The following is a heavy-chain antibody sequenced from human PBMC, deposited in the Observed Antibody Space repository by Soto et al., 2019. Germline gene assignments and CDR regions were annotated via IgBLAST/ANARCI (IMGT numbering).Heavy chain of an antibody. V-gene: IGHV1-69*02. CDR3: ARSEGQEMAIIASFDY. Sequence: QVQLVQSGAEVKKPGSSVKVSCKASGGTFSSYTISWMRQAPGQGLEWMGRIIPILGIANYAQKFQGRVTITADKSTSTAYMELSSLRSEDTAVYYCARSEGQEMAIIASFDYWGQGTLVTVSS. CDR2: IIPILGIA. J-gene: IGHJ4*02. CDR1: GGTFSSYT.